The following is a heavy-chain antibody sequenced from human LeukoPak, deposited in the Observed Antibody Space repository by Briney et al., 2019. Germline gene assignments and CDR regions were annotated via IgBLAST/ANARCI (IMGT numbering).Heavy chain of an antibody. V-gene: IGHV1-69*13. CDR1: GYTFTGYY. CDR2: IIPIFGTA. J-gene: IGHJ4*02. Sequence: SVKVSCKASGYTFTGYYMHWVRQAPGQGLEWMGGIIPIFGTANYAQKFQGRVTITADESTSTAYMELSSLRSEDTAVYYCASKSPYYDILTPPVHWGQGTLVTVSS. D-gene: IGHD3-9*01. CDR3: ASKSPYYDILTPPVH.